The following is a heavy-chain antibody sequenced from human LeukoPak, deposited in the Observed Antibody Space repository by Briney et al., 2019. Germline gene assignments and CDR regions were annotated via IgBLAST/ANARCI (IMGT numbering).Heavy chain of an antibody. Sequence: PGGSLRLSCAASGFTFSTFAMIWVRQPPGKGLEWVSSIFPSGGEIHYADSVRGRFTISRDNSKSTQSLQMNSLRAEDTAIYYCARDLYSSSWYFVSPGGYWGQGTLVTVSS. D-gene: IGHD6-13*01. CDR3: ARDLYSSSWYFVSPGGY. CDR1: GFTFSTFA. CDR2: IFPSGGEI. V-gene: IGHV3-23*01. J-gene: IGHJ4*02.